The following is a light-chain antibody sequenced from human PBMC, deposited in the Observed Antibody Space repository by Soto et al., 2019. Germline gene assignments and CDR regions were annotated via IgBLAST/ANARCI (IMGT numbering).Light chain of an antibody. V-gene: IGKV3-11*01. J-gene: IGKJ5*01. CDR1: QSVSIY. Sequence: EIGLTQSPATVSLSPGERATLSCRASQSVSIYLAWYQQKPGQAPRLLIYDASNRATGIPAKFSGSGSGTDFTLTISSLEPEDSAVYYCQQRSNSPPWITFGQGTRLENK. CDR2: DAS. CDR3: QQRSNSPPWIT.